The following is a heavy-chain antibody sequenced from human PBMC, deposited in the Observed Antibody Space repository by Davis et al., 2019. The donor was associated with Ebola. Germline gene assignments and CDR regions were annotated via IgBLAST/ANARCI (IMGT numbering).Heavy chain of an antibody. Sequence: GESLKISCAASGFTFSTYSMSWVRQAPGKGLEWVSSISSDSDYIYYADSAKGRFTISRDNAKNSLYLQMNSLIAEDTAVYYCARDRPLDFFFGDYYGMDVWGQGTTVTVSS. D-gene: IGHD3-16*01. V-gene: IGHV3-21*01. CDR2: ISSDSDYI. CDR1: GFTFSTYS. CDR3: ARDRPLDFFFGDYYGMDV. J-gene: IGHJ6*02.